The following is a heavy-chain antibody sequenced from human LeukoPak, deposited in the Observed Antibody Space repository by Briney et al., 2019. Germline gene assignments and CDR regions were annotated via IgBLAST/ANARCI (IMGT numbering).Heavy chain of an antibody. V-gene: IGHV1-2*04. J-gene: IGHJ4*02. CDR3: ASSYCSSTSCYLGVESY. CDR2: INPNSGGT. CDR1: GYTFTGYY. D-gene: IGHD2-2*01. Sequence: GASVKVSCKASGYTFTGYYMHWVRQAPGQGLEWMGWINPNSGGTNYAQKFQGWVTMTRDTSISTAYMELSRLRSDDTAVYYCASSYCSSTSCYLGVESYWGQGTLVTVSS.